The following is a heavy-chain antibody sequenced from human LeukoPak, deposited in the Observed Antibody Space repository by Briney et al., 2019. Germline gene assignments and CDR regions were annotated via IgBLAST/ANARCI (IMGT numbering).Heavy chain of an antibody. CDR2: IYPGDSDT. V-gene: IGHV5-51*01. CDR1: GYSFTSYW. Sequence: GESLKISCKGSGYSFTSYWIGWVRQMPGKGLEWMGIIYPGDSDTRYSPSFQGQVTISADKSISTAYLQWSSLKASDTAMYYCARHGPLWWNYGSGPYYYYMDVWGKGTTVTVSS. J-gene: IGHJ6*03. D-gene: IGHD1-7*01. CDR3: ARHGPLWWNYGSGPYYYYMDV.